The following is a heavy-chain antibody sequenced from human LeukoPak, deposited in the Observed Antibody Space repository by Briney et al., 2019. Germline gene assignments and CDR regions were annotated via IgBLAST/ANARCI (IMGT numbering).Heavy chain of an antibody. V-gene: IGHV4-59*08. Sequence: SETLSLTCTVSGGSISSYYWSWLRQPPGKGLEWIGYIYYSGSTNYNPSLKSRVTISVDTSKNQFSLKLSSVTAADTAVYYCAGGIAAAGRKGYWFDPWGQGTLVTVSS. CDR1: GGSISSYY. CDR2: IYYSGST. J-gene: IGHJ5*02. D-gene: IGHD6-13*01. CDR3: AGGIAAAGRKGYWFDP.